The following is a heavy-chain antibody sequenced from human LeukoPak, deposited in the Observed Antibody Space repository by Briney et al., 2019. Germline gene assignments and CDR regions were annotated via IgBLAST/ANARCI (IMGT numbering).Heavy chain of an antibody. D-gene: IGHD3-3*01. J-gene: IGHJ3*02. CDR1: GFTFGDYA. V-gene: IGHV3-49*04. CDR2: IRSKAYGGTT. CDR3: MRSYYDFWSGSPPDAFDI. Sequence: PGGSLRLSCTASGFTFGDYAMSWVRQAPGKGLERVGFIRSKAYGGTTEYAASVKGRFTISRDDSKSIAYLQMNSLKTEDTAVYYCMRSYYDFWSGSPPDAFDIWGQGTMVTVSS.